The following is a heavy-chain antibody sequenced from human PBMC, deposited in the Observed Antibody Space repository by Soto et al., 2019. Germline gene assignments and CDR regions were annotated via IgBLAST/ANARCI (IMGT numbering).Heavy chain of an antibody. V-gene: IGHV3-21*01. J-gene: IGHJ4*02. CDR3: ASGDYCSSTSCSADLDY. CDR2: ISSSSSYT. Sequence: PGGSLRLSCAASGFTFSSYSMNWVRQAPGKGLEWVSSISSSSSYTYYADSVKGRFTISRDNAKNSLYLQMNSLRAEDTAVYYCASGDYCSSTSCSADLDYWGQGTLVTV. D-gene: IGHD2-2*01. CDR1: GFTFSSYS.